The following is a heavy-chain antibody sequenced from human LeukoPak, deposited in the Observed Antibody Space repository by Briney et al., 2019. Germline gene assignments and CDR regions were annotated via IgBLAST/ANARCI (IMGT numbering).Heavy chain of an antibody. J-gene: IGHJ4*02. Sequence: PSETLSLTCAVYGGSFSGYYWSWIRQPPGKGLEWIGEINHSGSTNYNPSLKSRVTISVDTSKNQFSLKLSSVTAANTAVYYCARYVPRYCSSTSCLLYYFDYWGQGTLVTVSS. CDR3: ARYVPRYCSSTSCLLYYFDY. V-gene: IGHV4-34*01. CDR2: INHSGST. CDR1: GGSFSGYY. D-gene: IGHD2-2*01.